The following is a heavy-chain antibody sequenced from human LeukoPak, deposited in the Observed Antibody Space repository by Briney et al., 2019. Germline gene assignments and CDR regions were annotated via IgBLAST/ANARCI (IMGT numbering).Heavy chain of an antibody. Sequence: PSETLSLTCAVYGGSFSGYYWSWIRQPPGKGLEWIGEINHSGSTNYNPSLKSRVTISVDTSKNQFSLKLSSVTAADTAVYYCARVAAAGTRWDYYYYGMDVWGQGTTVTVSS. V-gene: IGHV4-34*01. J-gene: IGHJ6*02. D-gene: IGHD6-13*01. CDR2: INHSGST. CDR1: GGSFSGYY. CDR3: ARVAAAGTRWDYYYYGMDV.